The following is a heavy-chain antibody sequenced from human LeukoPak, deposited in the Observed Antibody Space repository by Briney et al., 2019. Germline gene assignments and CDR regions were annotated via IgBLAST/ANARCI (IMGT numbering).Heavy chain of an antibody. D-gene: IGHD3-22*01. Sequence: GGSLRLSCAGSGWTVRRNYKSWVRPAPWKGLDGFSVIYSGGSTYYADSVKGRFSISRDSSKSTMYLQMNSLRAGDTAVSYCASLLGGYSFFHWGQGTLVTVSS. CDR2: IYSGGST. V-gene: IGHV3-66*02. J-gene: IGHJ4*02. CDR3: ASLLGGYSFFH. CDR1: GWTVRRNY.